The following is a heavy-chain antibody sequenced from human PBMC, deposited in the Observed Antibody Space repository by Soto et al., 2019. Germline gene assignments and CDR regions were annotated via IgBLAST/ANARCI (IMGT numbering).Heavy chain of an antibody. CDR1: GYTFTGHY. CDR3: AREPMVRAAHGFDI. D-gene: IGHD3-10*01. J-gene: IGHJ3*02. V-gene: IGHV1-2*02. CDR2: INPNSVGT. Sequence: XSVKVSCKASGYTFTGHYMHWVRQAPGQGLEWMGWINPNSVGTNYAQKFQGRVTMTRDTSISTAYMELSRLRSDDTAVYYCAREPMVRAAHGFDIWGQGTMVTASS.